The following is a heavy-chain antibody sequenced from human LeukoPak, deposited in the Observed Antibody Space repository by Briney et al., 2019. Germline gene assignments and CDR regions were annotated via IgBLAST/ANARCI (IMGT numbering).Heavy chain of an antibody. CDR1: GGSISSYY. J-gene: IGHJ3*02. CDR2: IYTSGST. Sequence: SETLSLTCTVSGGSISSYYWSWIRQPAGKGLEWIGRIYTSGSTNYNPSLKSRVTMSVDTSKNQFTLKLSSVTAADTAVYYCARDLHYYDSSVNAFDIWGQGTMVTVSS. V-gene: IGHV4-4*07. CDR3: ARDLHYYDSSVNAFDI. D-gene: IGHD3-22*01.